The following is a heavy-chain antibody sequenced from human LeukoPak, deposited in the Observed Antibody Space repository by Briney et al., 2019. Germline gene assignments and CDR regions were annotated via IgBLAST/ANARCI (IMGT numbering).Heavy chain of an antibody. V-gene: IGHV1-3*01. J-gene: IGHJ4*02. CDR2: INAGNGNT. Sequence: ASVKVSCKASGYTFTSYAMHWVRQAPGQRLEWMGWINAGNGNTKYSQKFQGRVTMTRDTSTSTVYMELSSLRSEDTAVYYCARDPPFDWLPQYYFDYWGQGTLVTVSS. CDR3: ARDPPFDWLPQYYFDY. D-gene: IGHD3-9*01. CDR1: GYTFTSYA.